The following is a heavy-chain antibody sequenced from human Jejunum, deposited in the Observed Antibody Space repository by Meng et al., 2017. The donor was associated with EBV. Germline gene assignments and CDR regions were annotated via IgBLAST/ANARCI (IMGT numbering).Heavy chain of an antibody. D-gene: IGHD1-7*01. CDR3: ARWNGNYKVGFYMDD. CDR1: EFPFQ. J-gene: IGHJ4*02. Sequence: QVQLVESGGGVAQPGRSLRLSCAASEFPFQLICLGGTIQVYAHSVKGRFTISKDNSKNTVYLQMSSRAEDTAVYYCARWNGNYKVGFYMDDWGQGTLVTVSS. V-gene: IGHV3-33*01. CDR2: ICLGGTIQ.